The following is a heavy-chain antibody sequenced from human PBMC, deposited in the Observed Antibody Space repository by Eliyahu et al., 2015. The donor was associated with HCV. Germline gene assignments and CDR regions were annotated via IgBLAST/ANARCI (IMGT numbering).Heavy chain of an antibody. CDR1: GFTFSSYA. V-gene: IGHV3-23*01. CDR3: AAPMVDSSGYLDY. J-gene: IGHJ4*02. Sequence: EVQLLESGGGLVQPGGPLRLSCAASGFTFSSYAMSWVRQAPGKGLEGVSAISGSGGSTYYADSVKGRFTISRDNSKNTLYLQMNSLRAEDTAVYYCAAPMVDSSGYLDYWGQGTLVTVSS. D-gene: IGHD3-22*01. CDR2: ISGSGGST.